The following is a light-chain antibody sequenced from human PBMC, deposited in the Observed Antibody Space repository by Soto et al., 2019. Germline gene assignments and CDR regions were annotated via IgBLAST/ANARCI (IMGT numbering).Light chain of an antibody. J-gene: IGKJ5*01. CDR3: LQHNSYPIT. Sequence: DIQMTQSPSAMSASEGDRVTITCRASQGINNHLVWFQQRPGKVPRRLIFGAYNLQSGVPSRFSGSGSGTEFTLTISGLQPEDFAIYYCLQHNSYPITIGQGTRLEIK. CDR1: QGINNH. V-gene: IGKV1-17*03. CDR2: GAY.